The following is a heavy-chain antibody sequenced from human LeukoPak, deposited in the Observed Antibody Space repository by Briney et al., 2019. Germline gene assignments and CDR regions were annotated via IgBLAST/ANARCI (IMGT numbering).Heavy chain of an antibody. V-gene: IGHV1-18*01. Sequence: GASVKVSCKASGYTFTSYCISWVRQAPGQGLEWMGWISAYNGNTNYAQKLQGRVTMTTDTSTSTAYMELRSLRSDDTAVYYCARSRDSSGWPDAFDIWGQGTMVTVSS. D-gene: IGHD6-19*01. CDR1: GYTFTSYC. CDR3: ARSRDSSGWPDAFDI. CDR2: ISAYNGNT. J-gene: IGHJ3*02.